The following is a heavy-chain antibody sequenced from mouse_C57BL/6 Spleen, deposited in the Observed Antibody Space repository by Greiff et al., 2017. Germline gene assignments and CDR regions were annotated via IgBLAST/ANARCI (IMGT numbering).Heavy chain of an antibody. J-gene: IGHJ3*01. Sequence: EVKLVESGGGLVKPGGSLKLSCAASGFTFSDYGMHWVRQAPEKGLEWVAYISSGSSTIYYADTVKGRFTISRDNAKNTLFLQMTSLRSEDTAMYYCARGTPTYDGYYVGFAYWGQGTLVTVAA. CDR2: ISSGSSTI. CDR1: GFTFSDYG. CDR3: ARGTPTYDGYYVGFAY. V-gene: IGHV5-17*01. D-gene: IGHD2-3*01.